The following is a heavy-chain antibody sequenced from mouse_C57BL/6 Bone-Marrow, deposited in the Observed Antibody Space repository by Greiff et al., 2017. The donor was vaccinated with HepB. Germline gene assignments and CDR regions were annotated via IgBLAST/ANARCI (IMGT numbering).Heavy chain of an antibody. V-gene: IGHV1-81*01. Sequence: VQLQQSGAELARPGASVKLSCKASGYTFTSYGISWVKQRTGQGLEWIGEIYPRSGNTYYNEKFKGKATLTADKSSSTAYMELRSLTSEDSAVYFYAGTNYGSSYVDYFDYWGQGTALTVSS. D-gene: IGHD1-1*01. CDR3: AGTNYGSSYVDYFDY. J-gene: IGHJ2*01. CDR2: IYPRSGNT. CDR1: GYTFTSYG.